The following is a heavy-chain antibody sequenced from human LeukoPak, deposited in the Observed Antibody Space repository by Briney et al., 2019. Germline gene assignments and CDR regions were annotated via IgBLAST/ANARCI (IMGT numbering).Heavy chain of an antibody. CDR1: GGSISSYY. D-gene: IGHD3-10*01. CDR3: AREVSITMVRGASDY. J-gene: IGHJ4*02. Sequence: SETLSLTCTVSGGSISSYYWSWIRQPPGKGLEWIGYIYYSGSTNYNPSLKSRVTISVDTSKNQFSLKLSSVTAADTAVYYCAREVSITMVRGASDYWGQGTLVTVSS. CDR2: IYYSGST. V-gene: IGHV4-59*01.